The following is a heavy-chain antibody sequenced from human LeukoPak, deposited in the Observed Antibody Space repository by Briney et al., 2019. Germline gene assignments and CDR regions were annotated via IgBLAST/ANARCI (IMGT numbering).Heavy chain of an antibody. CDR2: IRYDGSNK. D-gene: IGHD3-10*01. Sequence: GGSLRLSCAASGFTFSSYEMNWVRQAPGKGLEWVAFIRYDGSNKYYADSVKGRSTISRDNSKNTLYLQMNSLRAEDTAVYYCAKDGLWFGELFSHFDYWGQGTLVTVSS. J-gene: IGHJ4*02. CDR1: GFTFSSYE. V-gene: IGHV3-30*02. CDR3: AKDGLWFGELFSHFDY.